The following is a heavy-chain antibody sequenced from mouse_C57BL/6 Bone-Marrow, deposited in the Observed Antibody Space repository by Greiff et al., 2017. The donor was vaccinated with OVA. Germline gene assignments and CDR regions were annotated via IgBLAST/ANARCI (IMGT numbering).Heavy chain of an antibody. CDR1: GYAFSSSW. V-gene: IGHV1-82*01. CDR3: AIDYAPWYCDV. CDR2: IYPGDGDT. Sequence: VQLQESGPELVKPGASVKISCKASGYAFSSSWMNWVKQRPGKGLEWIGRIYPGDGDTNYNGKFKGKATLTADKSSSTAYMQLSSLTSEDSAVYFCAIDYAPWYCDVWGTGTTVTVSS. D-gene: IGHD2-4*01. J-gene: IGHJ1*03.